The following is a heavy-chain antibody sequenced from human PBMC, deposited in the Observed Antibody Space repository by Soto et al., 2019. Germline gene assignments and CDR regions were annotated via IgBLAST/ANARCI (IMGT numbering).Heavy chain of an antibody. CDR3: TTPDCSSTSCYAGKLYYYYYGMDV. J-gene: IGHJ6*02. CDR1: GFTFSNAW. D-gene: IGHD2-2*01. Sequence: GGSLRLSCAASGFTFSNAWMNWVRQAPGKGLEWVGRIKSKTDGGTTDYAAPVKGRFTISTDDSKNTLYLQMNSLKTEDTAVYYCTTPDCSSTSCYAGKLYYYYYGMDVWGQGTTVTVSS. CDR2: IKSKTDGGTT. V-gene: IGHV3-15*07.